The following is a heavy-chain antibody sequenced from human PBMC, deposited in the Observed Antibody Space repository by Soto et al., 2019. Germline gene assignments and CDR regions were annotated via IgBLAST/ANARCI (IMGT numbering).Heavy chain of an antibody. Sequence: ASVKVSCKASGYTLTSYDLHWVRQAPGQGPEWMGIINPSVGITNDAQKFQDRVTMTRDTSTSTVYMELSSLRSEDTAVYYCARGISFFGYYYYYGMDVWGQGTPVTVSS. V-gene: IGHV1-46*01. CDR2: INPSVGIT. D-gene: IGHD2-15*01. J-gene: IGHJ6*02. CDR1: GYTLTSYD. CDR3: ARGISFFGYYYYYGMDV.